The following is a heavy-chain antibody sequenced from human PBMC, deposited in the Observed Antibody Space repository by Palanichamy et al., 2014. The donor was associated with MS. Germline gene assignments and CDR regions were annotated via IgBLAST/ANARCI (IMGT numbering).Heavy chain of an antibody. J-gene: IGHJ1*01. CDR1: GFTFSIYW. Sequence: EVQLVESGGGLVQPGGSLRLSCTASGFTFSIYWMSWVRQAPGKELEWVANIKEDGSEKNYVDSVKGRFTISRDNAKNSLYLQMNSQRGEDTAVYYCARDEGVAGLFQHWGQGTLVTVSS. CDR2: IKEDGSEK. D-gene: IGHD6-19*01. V-gene: IGHV3-7*01. CDR3: ARDEGVAGLFQH.